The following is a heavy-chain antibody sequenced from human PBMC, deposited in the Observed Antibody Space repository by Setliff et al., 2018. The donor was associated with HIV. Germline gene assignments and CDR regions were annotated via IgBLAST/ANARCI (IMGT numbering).Heavy chain of an antibody. CDR2: IYQSGST. V-gene: IGHV4-38-2*01. CDR3: ARHRAVAGANYFDF. D-gene: IGHD6-19*01. CDR1: GYSISSGYY. Sequence: SETLSLTCAVSGYSISSGYYWGWIRQPPGKGLEWIGCIYQSGSTYYNVSLKSRVIISVDTSKNQFSLKLNSVTAADTALYYCARHRAVAGANYFDFWGQGTLVTVSS. J-gene: IGHJ4*02.